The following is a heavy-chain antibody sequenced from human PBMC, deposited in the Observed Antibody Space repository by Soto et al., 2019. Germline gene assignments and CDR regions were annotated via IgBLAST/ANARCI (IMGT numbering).Heavy chain of an antibody. CDR2: IVVGSGNT. CDR1: GFTFTSSA. V-gene: IGHV1-58*01. D-gene: IGHD2-15*01. CDR3: AANLRTYGGNRPLLSY. J-gene: IGHJ4*02. Sequence: QMQLVQSGPEVKKPGTSVKVSGKASGFTFTSSAVQWVRQARGQRLEWIGWIVVGSGNTNYAQKFQERVTITRDMSTSTAYMELSSLRSEDTAVYYCAANLRTYGGNRPLLSYWGQGTLVTVSS.